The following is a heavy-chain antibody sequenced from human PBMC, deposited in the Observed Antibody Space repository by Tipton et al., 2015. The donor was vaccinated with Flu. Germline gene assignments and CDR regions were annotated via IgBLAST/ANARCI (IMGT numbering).Heavy chain of an antibody. J-gene: IGHJ3*02. CDR2: LYTSGST. Sequence: LRLSCTVSGGSISSGSHYWSWIRQPAGRGLEWIGQLYTSGSTNYSPSLQSRVTMSVDTAKNQFSLKLSSVTAADTAVYYCARTRSGNYFDDAFDIWGQGTLVAVSS. D-gene: IGHD1-26*01. V-gene: IGHV4-61*09. CDR1: GGSISSGSHY. CDR3: ARTRSGNYFDDAFDI.